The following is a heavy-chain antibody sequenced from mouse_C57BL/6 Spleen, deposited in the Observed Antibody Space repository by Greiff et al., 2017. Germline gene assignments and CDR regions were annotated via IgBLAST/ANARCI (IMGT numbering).Heavy chain of an antibody. V-gene: IGHV1-81*01. D-gene: IGHD1-1*01. CDR2: IYPRSGNT. CDR1: GYTFTSYG. CDR3: AKRSTYGGSSYYAMDY. Sequence: VKLQESGAELARPGASVKLSCKASGYTFTSYGISWVKQRTGQGLEWIGEIYPRSGNTYYNEKFKGKATLTADKSSSTAYMELRSLTSEDSAVYFCAKRSTYGGSSYYAMDYWGQGTSVTVSS. J-gene: IGHJ4*01.